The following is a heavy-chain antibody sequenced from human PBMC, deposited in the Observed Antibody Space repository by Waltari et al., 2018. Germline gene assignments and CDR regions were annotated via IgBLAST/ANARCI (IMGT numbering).Heavy chain of an antibody. D-gene: IGHD2-15*01. Sequence: QVQLQESGPGLVKPSGTLSLTCAVSDASINSNYGWSWVRQSPGKGLEWIGQVHHSGRTYSTPSLKSRVTISIDWSKNQFSLNLSSVNDADTAVYYCAADRGNGLYFDYWGQGTLVTVSS. CDR1: DASINSNYG. CDR2: VHHSGRT. CDR3: AADRGNGLYFDY. J-gene: IGHJ4*02. V-gene: IGHV4-4*02.